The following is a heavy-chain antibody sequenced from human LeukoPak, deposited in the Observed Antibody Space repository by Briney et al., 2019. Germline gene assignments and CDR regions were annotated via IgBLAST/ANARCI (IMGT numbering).Heavy chain of an antibody. V-gene: IGHV3-21*01. D-gene: IGHD4-17*01. CDR2: ISSSSSYI. J-gene: IGHJ6*03. CDR3: ARGRRSKNSTVTTSLGYYYYMDV. CDR1: GFTFSSYS. Sequence: GGSLRLSCAASGFTFSSYSMNWVRQAPGKGLEWVSSISSSSSYIYYADSVKGRFTISRDNAKNSLYLQMNSLRAEDTAVYYCARGRRSKNSTVTTSLGYYYYMDVWGKGTTVTISS.